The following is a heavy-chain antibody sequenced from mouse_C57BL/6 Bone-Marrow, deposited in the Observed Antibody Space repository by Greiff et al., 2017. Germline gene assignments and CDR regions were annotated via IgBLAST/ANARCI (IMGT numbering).Heavy chain of an antibody. CDR1: GFTFSSYG. J-gene: IGHJ2*01. Sequence: EVMLVESGGDLVKPGGSLKLSCAASGFTFSSYGMSWVRQTPDKRLEWVATISSGGSYTYYPDSVKGRFTISRDNAKNTLYLQMSSLKSEATAMYYCARHLDYWGQGTTLTVSS. CDR3: ARHLDY. CDR2: ISSGGSYT. V-gene: IGHV5-6*01.